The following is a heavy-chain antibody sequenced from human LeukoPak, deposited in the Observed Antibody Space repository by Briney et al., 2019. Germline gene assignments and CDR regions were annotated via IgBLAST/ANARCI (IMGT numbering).Heavy chain of an antibody. CDR3: AKDGGRVGGYGG. CDR1: GFTFSSYA. V-gene: IGHV3-23*01. J-gene: IGHJ4*02. CDR2: ISGSAGST. Sequence: GGSLRLSCAASGFTFSSYAMNWVRQAPGKGLEWVSGISGSAGSTYHADSVKGRFTISRDNSKNTLYLQMNSLRAEDTAVYYCAKDGGRVGGYGGWGQGTLVTVSS. D-gene: IGHD5-12*01.